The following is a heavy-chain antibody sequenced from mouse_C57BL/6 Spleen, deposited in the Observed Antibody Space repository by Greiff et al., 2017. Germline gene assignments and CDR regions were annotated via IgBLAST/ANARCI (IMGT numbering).Heavy chain of an antibody. D-gene: IGHD6-5*01. J-gene: IGHJ1*03. Sequence: VKLMESGPGLVQPSQSLSITCTVSGFSLTSYGVHWVRQSPGKGLEWLGVLWSGGSTDYNAAFISRLSISKDNSKSQVFFKMNSLQADDTAIYYCARPINPGYFDVWGTGTTVTVSS. CDR1: GFSLTSYG. CDR3: ARPINPGYFDV. V-gene: IGHV2-2*01. CDR2: LWSGGST.